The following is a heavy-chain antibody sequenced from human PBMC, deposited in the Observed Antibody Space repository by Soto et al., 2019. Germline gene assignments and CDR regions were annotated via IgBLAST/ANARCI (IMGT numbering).Heavy chain of an antibody. D-gene: IGHD6-19*01. CDR2: MNPNSGNT. J-gene: IGHJ5*02. V-gene: IGHV1-8*01. CDR1: GYTFTSYH. CDR3: ARATRNLHSSGWYWFDP. Sequence: ASVKVSCKASGYTFTSYHINWVRQATGQGLEWMGWMNPNSGNTGYAQKFQGRVTMTRNTSISTAYMELSSLRSEDTAVYYCARATRNLHSSGWYWFDPWGQGTLVTVSS.